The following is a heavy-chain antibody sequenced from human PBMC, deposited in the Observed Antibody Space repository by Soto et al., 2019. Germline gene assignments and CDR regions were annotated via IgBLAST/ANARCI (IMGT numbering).Heavy chain of an antibody. CDR2: IYHSGST. Sequence: QLQLQESGSGLVKPSQTLSLTCAVSGGSISSGGYSWSSILQPQGKGLAWIGYIYHSGSTYYNPSLKSRVTIPVDRCSNQSALKPRSVTAADTAVYYCARAEVVAAQHWGQGTLVTVSS. CDR1: GGSISSGGYS. CDR3: ARAEVVAAQH. D-gene: IGHD2-15*01. V-gene: IGHV4-30-2*01. J-gene: IGHJ4*02.